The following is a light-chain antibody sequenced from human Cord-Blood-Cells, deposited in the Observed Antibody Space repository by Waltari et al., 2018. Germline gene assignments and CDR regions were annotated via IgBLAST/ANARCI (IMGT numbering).Light chain of an antibody. CDR1: SSDVGSYNL. V-gene: IGLV2-23*01. Sequence: QSALTQPASVSGSPGQSITISCTGPSSDVGSYNLFSWYQQHPGKAPKLMIYEGSKRPSGFSNRFSGSKSGNTASLTISGLQAEDEADYYCCSYAGSSTYVFGTGTKVTVL. CDR2: EGS. J-gene: IGLJ1*01. CDR3: CSYAGSSTYV.